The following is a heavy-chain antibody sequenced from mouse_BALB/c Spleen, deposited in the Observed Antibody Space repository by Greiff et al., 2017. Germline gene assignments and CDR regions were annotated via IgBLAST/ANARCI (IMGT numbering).Heavy chain of an antibody. V-gene: IGHV1-54*01. D-gene: IGHD2-4*01. J-gene: IGHJ3*01. Sequence: VQRVESGAELVRPGTSVKVSCKASGYAFTNYLIEWVKQRPGQGLEWIGVINPGSGGTNYNEKFKGKATLTADKSSSTAYMQLSSLTSDDSAVYFCASPYDYDDWFAYWGQGTLVTVSA. CDR2: INPGSGGT. CDR1: GYAFTNYL. CDR3: ASPYDYDDWFAY.